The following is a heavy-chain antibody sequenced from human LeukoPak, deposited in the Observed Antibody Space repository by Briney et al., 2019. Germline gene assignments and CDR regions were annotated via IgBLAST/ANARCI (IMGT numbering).Heavy chain of an antibody. J-gene: IGHJ4*02. D-gene: IGHD3-10*01. V-gene: IGHV3-30*04. CDR1: GVTLSPYA. Sequence: GGSPRLSCAASGVTLSPYAVHWVRQAPGKGLEWVGVISYDGSNTYYADSVKGRFTISRDNSKNTLYLQMNSLRAEDTAVYYCARDSSPMVRGVITHFDYWGQGTLVTVSS. CDR3: ARDSSPMVRGVITHFDY. CDR2: ISYDGSNT.